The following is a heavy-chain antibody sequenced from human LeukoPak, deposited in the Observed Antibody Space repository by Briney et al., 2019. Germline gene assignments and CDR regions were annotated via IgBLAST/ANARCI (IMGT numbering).Heavy chain of an antibody. J-gene: IGHJ4*02. CDR1: GFTFSSYA. Sequence: GGSLRLSCAASGFTFSSYAMSWVRQAPGKGLEWVSAISGSGGSIYYADSVKGRFTISRDNSKNTLYLQMNSLRAEDTAVYYCAKVGYSYGYSTHWGQGTLVTVSS. CDR3: AKVGYSYGYSTH. D-gene: IGHD5-18*01. V-gene: IGHV3-23*01. CDR2: ISGSGGSI.